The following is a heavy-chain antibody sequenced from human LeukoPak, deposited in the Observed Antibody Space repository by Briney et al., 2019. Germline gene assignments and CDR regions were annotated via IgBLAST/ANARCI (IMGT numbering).Heavy chain of an antibody. Sequence: PSETLSLTCTVSGGSISSYYWSWIRQPPGKGLEWIGYIYYSGSTNYNPSLKSRVTISVDTSKNQFSLRLSSVTAADTAVYYCARDRTNKYLEFTFDVWGQGTLVTVSS. J-gene: IGHJ3*01. V-gene: IGHV4-59*01. D-gene: IGHD1-20*01. CDR1: GGSISSYY. CDR2: IYYSGST. CDR3: ARDRTNKYLEFTFDV.